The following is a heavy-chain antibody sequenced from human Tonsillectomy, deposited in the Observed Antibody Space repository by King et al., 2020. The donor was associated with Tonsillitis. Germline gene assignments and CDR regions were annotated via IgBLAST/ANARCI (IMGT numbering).Heavy chain of an antibody. CDR1: GFTFSSYA. CDR3: AKENPAPLEEWLGPHYYYGMDV. J-gene: IGHJ6*02. Sequence: VQLVESGGGLVQPGGSLRLSCAASGFTFSSYAMTWVRQAPGKGLEWVSAIIGSGGRTYYADSVKGRFTISRDNSKNTLYLQMNSLRAEDTAVYYCAKENPAPLEEWLGPHYYYGMDVWGQGTTVTVS. D-gene: IGHD3-16*01. V-gene: IGHV3-23*04. CDR2: IIGSGGRT.